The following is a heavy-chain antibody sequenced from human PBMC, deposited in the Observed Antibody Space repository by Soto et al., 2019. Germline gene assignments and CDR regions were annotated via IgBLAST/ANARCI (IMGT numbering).Heavy chain of an antibody. CDR1: GGSFSGYY. J-gene: IGHJ5*02. CDR3: ARLPCIRFGRTCGWCDP. Sequence: SETLSLTCAVYGGSFSGYYWSWIRQPPGKGLEWIGEINHSGSTNYNPSLKSRVTISVDTSKNQFSLKLGSVTAADTAVYYCARLPCIRFGRTCGWCDPWGQGTLVTVSS. V-gene: IGHV4-34*01. CDR2: INHSGST. D-gene: IGHD3-10*01.